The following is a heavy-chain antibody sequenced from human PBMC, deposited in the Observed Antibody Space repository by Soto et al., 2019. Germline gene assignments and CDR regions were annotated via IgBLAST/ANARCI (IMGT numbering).Heavy chain of an antibody. CDR3: AKTVGATKTNDY. V-gene: IGHV3-23*01. D-gene: IGHD1-26*01. J-gene: IGHJ4*02. CDR2: VSDSGSST. Sequence: GGYVRLSCAASGFTFSSHVLSWVGQAPGEGLEWISAVSDSGSSTWYADSVKGRFTISRDNSKNTLYLQMNSLRAEDTAIYYCAKTVGATKTNDYWGQGILVTVSS. CDR1: GFTFSSHV.